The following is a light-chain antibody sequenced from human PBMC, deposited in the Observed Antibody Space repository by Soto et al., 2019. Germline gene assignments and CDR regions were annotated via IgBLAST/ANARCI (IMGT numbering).Light chain of an antibody. J-gene: IGLJ1*01. CDR1: RSDVGGYNY. Sequence: QSALTQPASVSGSPGQSITISCTGTRSDVGGYNYVSWYQQHPGKAPKLMVYDVSNRPSGVSNRFSGSKSGNTASLTISGLQAEGEADYYCSSYTSSSTLEVFGTGT. CDR3: SSYTSSSTLEV. CDR2: DVS. V-gene: IGLV2-14*01.